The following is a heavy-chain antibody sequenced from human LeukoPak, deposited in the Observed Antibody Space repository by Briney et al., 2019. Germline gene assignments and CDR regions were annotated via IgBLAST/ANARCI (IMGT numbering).Heavy chain of an antibody. CDR3: ATSHDSSGNN. CDR1: GFTFSSYW. D-gene: IGHD3-22*01. CDR2: INQDGGAK. J-gene: IGHJ4*02. V-gene: IGHV3-7*01. Sequence: GGTLRLSCAASGFTFSSYWMAWVRQAPGKGLNWVGNINQDGGAKFSVDSVKGRFTISRDNARNSLYLQMNNLRVEDTGIYYCATSHDSSGNNWGQGTLVTVSS.